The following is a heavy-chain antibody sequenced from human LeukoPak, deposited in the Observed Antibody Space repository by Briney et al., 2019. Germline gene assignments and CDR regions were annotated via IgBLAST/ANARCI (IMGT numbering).Heavy chain of an antibody. CDR3: VRYTYPPDAFDI. CDR1: GFTFSRYW. D-gene: IGHD2-2*02. Sequence: PGGSLGLPCAGSGFTFSRYWVHWGRQAPGKGLVWVSRINSDGFSTNYADSVKGRFTISRDNAKNTLYLQMNSLRAEDTAVYYCVRYTYPPDAFDIWGQGTMVTVSS. V-gene: IGHV3-74*01. CDR2: INSDGFST. J-gene: IGHJ3*02.